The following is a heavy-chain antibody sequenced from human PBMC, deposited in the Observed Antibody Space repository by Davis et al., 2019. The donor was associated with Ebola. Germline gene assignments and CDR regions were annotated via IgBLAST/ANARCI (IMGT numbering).Heavy chain of an antibody. V-gene: IGHV1-3*01. CDR3: ASHSGTTPFLRSYYYGMDV. CDR1: GYTFTSYA. Sequence: ASVKVSCKASGYTFTSYAMHWVRQAPGQRLEWMGWINAGNGNTKYSQKFQGRVTITRDTSASTAYMELSSLRSEDTAVYYCASHSGTTPFLRSYYYGMDVWGQGTTVTVSS. J-gene: IGHJ6*02. CDR2: INAGNGNT. D-gene: IGHD1-7*01.